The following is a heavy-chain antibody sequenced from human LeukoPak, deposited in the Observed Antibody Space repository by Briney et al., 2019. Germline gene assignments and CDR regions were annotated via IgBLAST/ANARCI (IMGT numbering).Heavy chain of an antibody. V-gene: IGHV3-7*01. CDR1: GFTFSGSW. J-gene: IGHJ4*02. CDR2: IKEDGSEK. Sequence: GGSLRLSCAASGFTFSGSWMTWVRQVPGKGLEWVASIKEDGSEKYHVDSVRDRFTISRDNAKNSLSLQMNSLRAEDTSIYFCARGLTALYWGQGTLVTVSS. CDR3: ARGLTALY.